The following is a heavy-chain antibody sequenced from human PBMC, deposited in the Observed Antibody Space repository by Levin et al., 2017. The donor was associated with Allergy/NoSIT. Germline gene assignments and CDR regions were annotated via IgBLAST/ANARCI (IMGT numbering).Heavy chain of an antibody. V-gene: IGHV3-21*01. CDR2: ISAGGNYI. CDR3: ASWAMYHYDRSAFDYFYYAMDV. Sequence: PGGSLRLSCAASGILFSSYDMNWVRQAPGKGLEWVSSISAGGNYIYYADSVKGRFTISRDNAKNSLFLPMNSLRAEDTAVYYCASWAMYHYDRSAFDYFYYAMDVWGQGTTVTVSS. CDR1: GILFSSYD. J-gene: IGHJ6*02. D-gene: IGHD3-22*01.